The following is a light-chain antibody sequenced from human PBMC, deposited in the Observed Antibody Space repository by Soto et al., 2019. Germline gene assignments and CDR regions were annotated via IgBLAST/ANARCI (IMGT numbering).Light chain of an antibody. CDR3: SSYSTISNLV. Sequence: QSVLTQPASVSGSPGQSITISCTGTSSNVGSYKLVSWYQQHPGKAPKLILYDVINRPSGVSDRFSGSKSGNTASLTISGLQAEDEAEYFCSSYSTISNLVFGTGTKLTVL. V-gene: IGLV2-14*02. CDR2: DVI. J-gene: IGLJ1*01. CDR1: SSNVGSYKL.